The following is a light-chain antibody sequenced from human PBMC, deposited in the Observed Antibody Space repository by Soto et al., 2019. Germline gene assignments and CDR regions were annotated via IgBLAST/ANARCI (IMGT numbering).Light chain of an antibody. Sequence: QSALTQSASVSGSPGQSITISCTGTSRDVGSYNLVSWYQQHPGKAPKLMIYEVSKRPSGVSNRFSGSKSGNTASLTISGLQAEDEADYYCCSYAGSSTFHVFGTGTKVTVL. V-gene: IGLV2-23*02. J-gene: IGLJ1*01. CDR2: EVS. CDR1: SRDVGSYNL. CDR3: CSYAGSSTFHV.